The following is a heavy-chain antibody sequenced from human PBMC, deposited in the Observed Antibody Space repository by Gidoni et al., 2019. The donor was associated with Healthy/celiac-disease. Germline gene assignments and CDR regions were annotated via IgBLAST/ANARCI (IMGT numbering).Heavy chain of an antibody. D-gene: IGHD1-26*01. CDR1: GGSISSSSYY. Sequence: TVSGGSISSSSYYWGWIRQPPGKGLEWIGSIYYSGSTYYNPSLKSRVTISVDTSKNQFSLKLSHVTAADTAGYYCGRVGATRRVGATSFDHWGQGTLVTVSS. J-gene: IGHJ4*02. CDR2: IYYSGST. V-gene: IGHV4-39*07. CDR3: GRVGATRRVGATSFDH.